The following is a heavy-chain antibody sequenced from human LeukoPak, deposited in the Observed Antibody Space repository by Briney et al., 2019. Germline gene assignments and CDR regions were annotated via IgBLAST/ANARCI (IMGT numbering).Heavy chain of an antibody. CDR3: AGIKQQLATGDYYYYGMDV. CDR2: INSDGSST. J-gene: IGHJ6*02. Sequence: GGAQRLPYAASGFRFSSYWMHWVRQAPGKGLVWVARINSDGSSTRYADSVKGRFTISRDNAKNTLYLQMNSLRAEDTAVYYCAGIKQQLATGDYYYYGMDVWGQGTTVTVSS. CDR1: GFRFSSYW. V-gene: IGHV3-74*01. D-gene: IGHD6-13*01.